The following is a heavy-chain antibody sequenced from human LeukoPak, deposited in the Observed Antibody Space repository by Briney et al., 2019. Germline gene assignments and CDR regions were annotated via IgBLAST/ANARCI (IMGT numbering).Heavy chain of an antibody. D-gene: IGHD3-10*02. J-gene: IGHJ4*02. CDR1: GFTFSSYS. CDR2: ISSSSSSYI. V-gene: IGHV3-21*06. CDR3: ARGGDYVHVSPDY. Sequence: GGSLRLSCAASGFTFSSYSMNWVRQAPGKGLEWVSSISSSSSSYIYYADSVKGRFTISRDNAKNSLYLQMNSLRAEDTAVYYCARGGDYVHVSPDYWGQGTLVTVSS.